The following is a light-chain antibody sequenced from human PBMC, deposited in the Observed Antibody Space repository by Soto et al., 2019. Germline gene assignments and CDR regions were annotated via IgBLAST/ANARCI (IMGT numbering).Light chain of an antibody. CDR3: AAWDDSLSGPV. Sequence: QSALTQPPSASGSPGQTVTISCTGTSSDVGGYDYVSWYQQHPGEAPKLIIYEVTKRPSGVPDRFSGSKSGTSASLAISGLRSDDEADYYCAAWDDSLSGPVFGGGTKLTVL. V-gene: IGLV2-8*01. CDR2: EVT. CDR1: SSDVGGYDY. J-gene: IGLJ2*01.